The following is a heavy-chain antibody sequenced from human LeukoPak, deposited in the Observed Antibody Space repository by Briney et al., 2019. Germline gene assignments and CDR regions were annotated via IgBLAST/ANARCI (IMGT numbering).Heavy chain of an antibody. D-gene: IGHD1-26*01. J-gene: IGHJ4*02. CDR3: ARESFD. CDR1: GFTFSSYA. Sequence: PGGSLRLSCAASGFTFSSYAMHWVRQASGKGLEWVAVISYDGSNKYYADSVKGRFTISRDNSKNTLYLQMNSLRAEDTAVYYCARESFDWGQGTLVTVSS. CDR2: ISYDGSNK. V-gene: IGHV3-30*04.